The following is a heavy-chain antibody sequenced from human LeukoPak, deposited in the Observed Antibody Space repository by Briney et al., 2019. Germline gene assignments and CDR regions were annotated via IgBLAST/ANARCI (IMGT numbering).Heavy chain of an antibody. J-gene: IGHJ4*02. CDR1: GGSISSYY. CDR2: IYTSGST. Sequence: PSETLSLTCTVSGGSISSYYWSWIRQPAGKGMEWIGRIYTSGSTNYNPSLKSRVTMSVDTSKNQFSLKLSSVTAADTAVYYCARDVGTAPVGDILDYWGQGTLVTVSS. V-gene: IGHV4-4*07. CDR3: ARDVGTAPVGDILDY. D-gene: IGHD3-9*01.